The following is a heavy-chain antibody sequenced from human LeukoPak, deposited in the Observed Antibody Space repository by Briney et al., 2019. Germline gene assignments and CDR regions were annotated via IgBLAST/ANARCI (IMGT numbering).Heavy chain of an antibody. CDR1: GFTFSSYE. CDR3: ASSSPNYDFWSGYYTFRFDY. Sequence: PGGSLRLSCAASGFTFSSYEMNWVRQAPGKGLEWVSYISSSGSTIYYADSVKGRFTISRDNAKNPLYLQMNSLRAEDTAVYYCASSSPNYDFWSGYYTFRFDYWGQGTLVTVSS. CDR2: ISSSGSTI. V-gene: IGHV3-48*03. D-gene: IGHD3-3*01. J-gene: IGHJ4*02.